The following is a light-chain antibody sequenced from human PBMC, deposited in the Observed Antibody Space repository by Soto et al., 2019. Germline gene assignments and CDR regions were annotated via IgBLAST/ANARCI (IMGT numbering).Light chain of an antibody. CDR2: GAS. CDR3: QQYNNWHSYT. V-gene: IGKV3-15*01. J-gene: IGKJ2*01. Sequence: EIVMTQSPATLSVSPGERATLSCRASQSVSSNLAWYQQKPGQAPRLLIYGASTRATGIPARFSGSGSGTEFTLTISSLQSEDFAVYYCQQYNNWHSYTFGQGTKVEIK. CDR1: QSVSSN.